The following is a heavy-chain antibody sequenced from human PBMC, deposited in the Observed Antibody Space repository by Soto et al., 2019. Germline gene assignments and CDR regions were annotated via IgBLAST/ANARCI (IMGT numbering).Heavy chain of an antibody. CDR1: GVSIGSNYY. D-gene: IGHD6-19*01. CDR3: ARSLGWDAIDY. Sequence: QVLLQESGPGLVQPSGTLSLSCVVSGVSIGSNYYWGWVRQPPGKGLEWLGDMSHIGSVNYNPSHKSRVTISMNKSKNQFSLELNYVTAADTAVYYCARSLGWDAIDYWGQGTLVIVSS. V-gene: IGHV4-4*02. J-gene: IGHJ4*02. CDR2: MSHIGSV.